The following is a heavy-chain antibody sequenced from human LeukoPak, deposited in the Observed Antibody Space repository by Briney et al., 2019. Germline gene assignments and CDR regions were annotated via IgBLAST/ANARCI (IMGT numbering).Heavy chain of an antibody. V-gene: IGHV1-69*04. CDR2: IIPIFGIA. D-gene: IGHD3-22*01. CDR3: AREAVDSSGSESDY. CDR1: GGTFSSYA. J-gene: IGHJ4*02. Sequence: GSSVKVSCKASGGTFSSYAISWVRQAPGQGLEWMGRIIPIFGIANYAQKFQGRVTITAGKSTSTAYMELSSLRSEDTAVYYCAREAVDSSGSESDYWGQGTLVTVSS.